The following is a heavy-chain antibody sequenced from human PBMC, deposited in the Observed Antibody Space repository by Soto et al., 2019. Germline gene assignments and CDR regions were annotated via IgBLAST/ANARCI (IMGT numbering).Heavy chain of an antibody. Sequence: TLSLTCTVSGGSISSSSYYWGWIRQPPGKGLEWIGSIYYSGTTYYNPSLKSRVTISVDTSKNQFSLKLSSVTAADTAVYYCARHRGYYDILTGYYTELNFDYWGQGTLVTVSS. CDR2: IYYSGTT. V-gene: IGHV4-39*01. CDR3: ARHRGYYDILTGYYTELNFDY. D-gene: IGHD3-9*01. CDR1: GGSISSSSYY. J-gene: IGHJ4*02.